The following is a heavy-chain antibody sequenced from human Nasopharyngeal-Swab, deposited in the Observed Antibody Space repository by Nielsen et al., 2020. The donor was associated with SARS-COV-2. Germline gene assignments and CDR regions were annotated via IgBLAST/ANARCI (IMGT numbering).Heavy chain of an antibody. Sequence: WIRQPPGKGLEWIGYIYYSGSTYYNPSLKSRVTISVDTSKNQFSLKLSSVTAADTAVYYCARGRYCSSTSCFDYYGMDVWGQGTTVTVS. J-gene: IGHJ6*02. V-gene: IGHV4-31*02. CDR2: IYYSGST. CDR3: ARGRYCSSTSCFDYYGMDV. D-gene: IGHD2-2*01.